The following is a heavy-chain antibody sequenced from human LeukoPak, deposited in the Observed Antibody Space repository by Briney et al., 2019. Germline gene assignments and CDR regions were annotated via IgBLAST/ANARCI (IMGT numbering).Heavy chain of an antibody. V-gene: IGHV1-69*13. D-gene: IGHD6-13*01. CDR2: IIPIFGTA. Sequence: VASVKVSFKASGGTFSSYAISWVRQAPGQGLEWMGGIIPIFGTANYAQKFQGRVTITADESTSTAYMELSSLRSEDTAVYYCAAAAAGRNPADYWGQGTLVTVSS. CDR3: AAAAAGRNPADY. J-gene: IGHJ4*02. CDR1: GGTFSSYA.